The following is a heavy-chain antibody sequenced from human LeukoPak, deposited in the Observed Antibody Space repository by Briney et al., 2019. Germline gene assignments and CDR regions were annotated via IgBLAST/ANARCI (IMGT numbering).Heavy chain of an antibody. J-gene: IGHJ5*02. CDR2: IIPIFGTA. V-gene: IGHV1-69*06. D-gene: IGHD2-2*01. CDR3: ARGGRVVVPAASIDWFDP. Sequence: GSSVKVSCKASGGTFSSYAISWVRQAPGQGLEWMGGIIPIFGTANYAQKFQGRVTITADKSTSTAYMELSSLRSEDTAVYYCARGGRVVVPAASIDWFDPWGQGTLVTVPS. CDR1: GGTFSSYA.